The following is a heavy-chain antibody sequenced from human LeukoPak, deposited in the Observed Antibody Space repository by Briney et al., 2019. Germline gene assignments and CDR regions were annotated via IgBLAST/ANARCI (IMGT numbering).Heavy chain of an antibody. V-gene: IGHV3-48*04. CDR1: GFTFSSYS. D-gene: IGHD3-10*01. Sequence: GGSLRLSCAASGFTFSSYSMNWVRQAPGKGLEWVSYISSSSSTIYYADSVKGRFTISRDNAKNSLYLQMNSLRVEDTAVYYCARDNIAGSGSSDWGQGTLVTVSS. CDR3: ARDNIAGSGSSD. CDR2: ISSSSSTI. J-gene: IGHJ4*02.